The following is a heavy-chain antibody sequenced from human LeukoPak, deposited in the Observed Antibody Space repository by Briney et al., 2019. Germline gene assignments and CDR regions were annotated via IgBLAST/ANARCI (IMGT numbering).Heavy chain of an antibody. V-gene: IGHV4-61*02. CDR2: IYTNGST. CDR1: GVSISSGYYY. CDR3: ARGFDY. Sequence: TSETLSLTCTVSGVSISSGYYYWSWIRQPAGKGLEWIGRIYTNGSTNYNPSLKSRVTISLDTSKNHFSLKLSSVTAADMALYYCARGFDYWGQGTLVTVSS. J-gene: IGHJ4*02.